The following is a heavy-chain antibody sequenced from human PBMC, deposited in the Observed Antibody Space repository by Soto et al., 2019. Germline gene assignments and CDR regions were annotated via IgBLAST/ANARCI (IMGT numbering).Heavy chain of an antibody. Sequence: GASVKVSCKASGYTFTSYYMHWVRQAPGQGLEWMGIINPSGGSTSYAQKFQGRVTMTRDTSTSTVYMELSSLRSEDTAVYYCATGDYYDSSGYHLRLDYWGQGTLVTVSS. CDR3: ATGDYYDSSGYHLRLDY. CDR2: INPSGGST. J-gene: IGHJ4*02. CDR1: GYTFTSYY. V-gene: IGHV1-46*03. D-gene: IGHD3-22*01.